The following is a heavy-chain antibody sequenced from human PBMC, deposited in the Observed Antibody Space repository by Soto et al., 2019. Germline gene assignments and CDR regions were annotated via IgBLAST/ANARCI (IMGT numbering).Heavy chain of an antibody. CDR2: IYYSGST. V-gene: IGHV4-31*03. Sequence: SETLSLTGTVSGCSISSGGYYWSWIRQRPGKGLEWIGYIYYSGSTYYNPSLKSRVTISVDTSKNQFSLKLSSVTAADTAVYYCASMQPLNWFDPWGQGTLVTVSS. D-gene: IGHD6-13*01. CDR3: ASMQPLNWFDP. J-gene: IGHJ5*02. CDR1: GCSISSGGYY.